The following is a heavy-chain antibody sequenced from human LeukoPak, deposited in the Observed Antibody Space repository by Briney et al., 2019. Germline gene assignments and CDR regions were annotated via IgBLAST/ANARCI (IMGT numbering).Heavy chain of an antibody. Sequence: GASLKISCKGSGSTFSSYWIGWVRQMPGKGLEWMGIIYPGDSDTRYSPSLQGQVTISVDTSIGTAYLQWSSLKASDTAIYYCARQNDFRLDYWGQGTLVTVSS. CDR2: IYPGDSDT. CDR1: GSTFSSYW. J-gene: IGHJ4*02. CDR3: ARQNDFRLDY. V-gene: IGHV5-51*01. D-gene: IGHD3-3*01.